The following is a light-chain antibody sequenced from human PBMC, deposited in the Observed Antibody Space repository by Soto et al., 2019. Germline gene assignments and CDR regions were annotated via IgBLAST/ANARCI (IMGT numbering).Light chain of an antibody. CDR1: QSVSSSY. CDR3: QQYGGSPRM. CDR2: GAS. V-gene: IGKV3-20*01. Sequence: EIVLTQSPGTLSLSPGERATLSCRASQSVSSSYLAWDQQKPGQAPRLLIYGASSRATGIPDRFSGSGSGTDFTLTIRRLEPADFAVYCCQQYGGSPRMFGQAAKVEIK. J-gene: IGKJ1*01.